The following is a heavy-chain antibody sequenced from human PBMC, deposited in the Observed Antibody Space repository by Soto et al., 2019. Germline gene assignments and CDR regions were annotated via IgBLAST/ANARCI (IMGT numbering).Heavy chain of an antibody. CDR3: ARFTYSDSSGFYYVFDY. CDR2: MWFDGKHQ. D-gene: IGHD3-22*01. J-gene: IGHJ4*02. Sequence: PGGSLRLSCAASGFTFSTYGMHWVRQAPGKGLEWVAVMWFDGKHQYYADSVKGRFTISRDNSKNTLYLQMNSLRADDTALYYCARFTYSDSSGFYYVFDYWGQGTLVTVSS. V-gene: IGHV3-33*01. CDR1: GFTFSTYG.